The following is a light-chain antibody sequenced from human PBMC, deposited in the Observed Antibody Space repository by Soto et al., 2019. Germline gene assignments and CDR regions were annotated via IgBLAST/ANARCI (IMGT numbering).Light chain of an antibody. CDR2: EVS. CDR1: SSDVGSYNL. Sequence: QSALTQPASVSGSPGQSITISCTGTSSDVGSYNLVSWYQQHPGKAPKLMIYEVSKRPSGVSNRFSGSKSGNTASLTISGLQAEDEDESYCGLYAGSMHVSRTGTKVSVL. J-gene: IGLJ1*01. CDR3: GLYAGSMHV. V-gene: IGLV2-23*02.